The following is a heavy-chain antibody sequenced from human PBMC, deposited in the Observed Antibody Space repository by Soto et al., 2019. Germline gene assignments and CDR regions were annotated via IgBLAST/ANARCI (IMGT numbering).Heavy chain of an antibody. CDR2: ISYDGSNK. CDR1: GFTFSSYG. V-gene: IGHV3-30*03. CDR3: ARGAYLNWFDP. J-gene: IGHJ5*02. Sequence: GGSLRLSCAASGFTFSSYGMHWVRQAPGKGLEWVAVISYDGSNKYYADSVKGRFTISRDNSKNTLYLQMNSLRAEDTAVYYCARGAYLNWFDPWGQGTQVTVSS.